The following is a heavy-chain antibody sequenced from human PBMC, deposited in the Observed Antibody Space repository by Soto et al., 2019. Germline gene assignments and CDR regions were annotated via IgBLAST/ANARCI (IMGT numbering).Heavy chain of an antibody. D-gene: IGHD6-19*01. CDR2: IALDGSVS. V-gene: IGHV3-30*18. CDR3: AKDPKQWLVHAFDI. Sequence: GGSLRLSCAVSGFTFSSHGMQWVRQAPGKGLEWVAVIALDGSVSYYADSVKGRFTISRDNSKNTLYLQMNSLRAEDTAVYYCAKDPKQWLVHAFDIWGQGTMVTVSS. CDR1: GFTFSSHG. J-gene: IGHJ3*02.